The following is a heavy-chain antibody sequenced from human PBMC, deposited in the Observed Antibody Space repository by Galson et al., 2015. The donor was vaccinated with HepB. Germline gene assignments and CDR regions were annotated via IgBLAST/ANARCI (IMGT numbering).Heavy chain of an antibody. CDR1: GFTFSNAW. J-gene: IGHJ4*02. CDR2: IKSKTDGGTT. Sequence: SLRLSCAASGFTFSNAWMNWVRQAPGKGLEWVGRIKSKTDGGTTDYAAPVKGRFTISRDDSKNTLYLQMNSLKTEDTAVYYCTTDFWSGYYRVDYWGQGTLVTVSS. V-gene: IGHV3-15*07. CDR3: TTDFWSGYYRVDY. D-gene: IGHD3-3*01.